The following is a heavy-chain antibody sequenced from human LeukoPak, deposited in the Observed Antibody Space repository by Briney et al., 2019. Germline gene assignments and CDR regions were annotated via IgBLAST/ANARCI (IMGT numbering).Heavy chain of an antibody. V-gene: IGHV1-8*01. CDR3: APPRVHYDPSGYYPFQP. J-gene: IGHJ1*01. Sequence: SVTVSCKASGYTFTSYDFNWVRQATGQGLEWMGWRNPNSGNTGYAQKFQGRVTMTRDTATSTAYMELGSLSSQDTAVYYCAPPRVHYDPSGYYPFQPWGQGTLVTVSS. CDR1: GYTFTSYD. CDR2: RNPNSGNT. D-gene: IGHD3-22*01.